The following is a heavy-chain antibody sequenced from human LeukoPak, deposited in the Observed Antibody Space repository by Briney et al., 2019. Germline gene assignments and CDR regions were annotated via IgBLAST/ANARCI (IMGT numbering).Heavy chain of an antibody. CDR2: IRYDGSNK. V-gene: IGHV3-30*02. D-gene: IGHD6-13*01. CDR1: GFTFNTYG. J-gene: IGHJ6*03. Sequence: GGSLRLSCAGSGFTFNTYGMHWVRQAPGKGLEWVAFIRYDGSNKYYADSVKGRFTISRDNSKNTLYLQMNSLRAEDTAVYYCAKRLVSSSWSRSGDYYYYMDVWGKGTTVTISS. CDR3: AKRLVSSSWSRSGDYYYYMDV.